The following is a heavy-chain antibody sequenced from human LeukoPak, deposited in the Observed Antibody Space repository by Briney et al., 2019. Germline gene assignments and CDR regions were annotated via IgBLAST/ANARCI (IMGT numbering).Heavy chain of an antibody. J-gene: IGHJ4*02. D-gene: IGHD2-15*01. Sequence: GGSLRLSCAASGFTFSDYYMSWIRQAPGKGLEGVSYISSSGSTIYYADSVKGRFTISRDNAKNSLYLQMNSLRAEDTAVYYCARDRSRYCSGGSCYSALFDYWGQGTLVTVSS. CDR2: ISSSGSTI. V-gene: IGHV3-11*01. CDR3: ARDRSRYCSGGSCYSALFDY. CDR1: GFTFSDYY.